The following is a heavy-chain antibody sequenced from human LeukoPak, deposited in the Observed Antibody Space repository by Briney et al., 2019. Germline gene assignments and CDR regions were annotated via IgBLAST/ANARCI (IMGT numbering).Heavy chain of an antibody. CDR3: ARERLLWFGDRWFDP. J-gene: IGHJ5*02. D-gene: IGHD3-10*01. CDR1: GGSISSYY. Sequence: SETLSLTCTVSGGSISSYYWSWIRQPPGKGLEWIGYIYYSGCTNYNPSLKSRVTISVDTSKNRFSLKLSSVTAADTAVYYCARERLLWFGDRWFDPWGQGTLVTVSS. V-gene: IGHV4-59*01. CDR2: IYYSGCT.